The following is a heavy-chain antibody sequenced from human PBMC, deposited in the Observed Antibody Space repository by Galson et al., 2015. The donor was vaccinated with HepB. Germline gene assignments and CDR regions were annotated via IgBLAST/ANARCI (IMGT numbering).Heavy chain of an antibody. Sequence: SVKVSCKASGYTFTGYYIHWLRQAPGQGLEWMGWINPNTGGTNYAQTFQGRVTMARDASITTAYMELSRLRSDDTAVYYCASPRGDGYNSLDYDCWGQGTLVTVSS. CDR2: INPNTGGT. D-gene: IGHD5-24*01. J-gene: IGHJ4*02. CDR3: ASPRGDGYNSLDYDC. V-gene: IGHV1-2*02. CDR1: GYTFTGYY.